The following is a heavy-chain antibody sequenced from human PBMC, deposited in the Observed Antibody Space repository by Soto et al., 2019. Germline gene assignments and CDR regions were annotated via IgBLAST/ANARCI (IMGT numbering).Heavy chain of an antibody. CDR2: ITGSGGGT. J-gene: IGHJ4*02. V-gene: IGHV3-23*01. Sequence: EVQLLESGGGLVQPGGSLRLSCAASGFTFSNYAMTWVRQAPGKGLEWVSVITGSGGGTYSVDSVKGRFTISRDNSKNTVYLQMNSLRAEDTAVYYCAKRPLTAAGFDYWGQGTLVTVSS. CDR1: GFTFSNYA. CDR3: AKRPLTAAGFDY. D-gene: IGHD6-13*01.